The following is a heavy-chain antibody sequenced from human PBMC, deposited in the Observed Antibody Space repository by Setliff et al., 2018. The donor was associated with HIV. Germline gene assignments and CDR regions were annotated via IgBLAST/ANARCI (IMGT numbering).Heavy chain of an antibody. CDR3: ARRDGYSYGFYFYY. CDR1: GGSISSGGFY. J-gene: IGHJ4*02. CDR2: IYNTGST. V-gene: IGHV4-31*03. Sequence: SETLSLTCTVTGGSISSGGFYWTWIRQHPGKGLEWSGYIYNTGSTYHSPSLESRVTISIDTSKNQFSLKLSSVTAADTAVYYCARRDGYSYGFYFYYWGQGTLVTVSS. D-gene: IGHD5-18*01.